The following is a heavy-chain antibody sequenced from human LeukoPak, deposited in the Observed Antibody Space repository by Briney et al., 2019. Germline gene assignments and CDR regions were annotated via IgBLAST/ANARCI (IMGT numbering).Heavy chain of an antibody. D-gene: IGHD6-19*01. CDR2: IYSGGST. J-gene: IGHJ3*02. CDR1: GFTVSSNY. Sequence: GRSLRLSCAASGFTVSSNYMSWVRQAPGKGLEWVSVIYSGGSTYYADSVKGRFTISRDNSKNTLYLQMNSLRAEDTAVYYCARDLGGIAVADAFDIWGQGTMVTVS. CDR3: ARDLGGIAVADAFDI. V-gene: IGHV3-66*01.